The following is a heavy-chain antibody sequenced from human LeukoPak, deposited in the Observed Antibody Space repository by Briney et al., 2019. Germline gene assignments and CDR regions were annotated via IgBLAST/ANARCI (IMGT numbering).Heavy chain of an antibody. D-gene: IGHD3-3*01. CDR1: GGTFSSYA. V-gene: IGHV1-69*04. CDR3: ARAGGYYDFWSGYPH. Sequence: SVKVSCKASGGTFSSYAISWVRQAPGQGLEWMGRIIPIFSIANYAQRFQGRVTITADKSTSTAYMELSSLRSEDTAVYYCARAGGYYDFWSGYPHWGQGTLVTVSS. CDR2: IIPIFSIA. J-gene: IGHJ4*02.